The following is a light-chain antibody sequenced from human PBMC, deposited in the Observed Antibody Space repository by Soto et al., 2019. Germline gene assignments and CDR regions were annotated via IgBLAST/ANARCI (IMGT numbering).Light chain of an antibody. V-gene: IGKV3-15*01. Sequence: EIVMTQSPATLSVSPGERATLSCRASQSVSSNLAWYQQKPGQAPRLLIYGASTRATGIPARFSGSGSGTEFTLTISSLQSEDFAVYYCQQDATFGQGTKVEIK. CDR1: QSVSSN. CDR3: QQDAT. CDR2: GAS. J-gene: IGKJ1*01.